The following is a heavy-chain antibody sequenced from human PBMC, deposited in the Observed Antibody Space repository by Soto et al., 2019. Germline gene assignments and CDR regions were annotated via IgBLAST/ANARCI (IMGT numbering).Heavy chain of an antibody. Sequence: SETLSLTCVVYGGSFSGHFWSWIRQPPGKGLEWIGEINHSGSTNYNPSLKSRVTISVDTSKNQFSLKLSSVTAADTAVYYCAGWAVGIMVFGVLTDYWGPGTLVTVSS. D-gene: IGHD3-3*01. CDR2: INHSGST. CDR1: GGSFSGHF. V-gene: IGHV4-34*01. J-gene: IGHJ4*02. CDR3: AGWAVGIMVFGVLTDY.